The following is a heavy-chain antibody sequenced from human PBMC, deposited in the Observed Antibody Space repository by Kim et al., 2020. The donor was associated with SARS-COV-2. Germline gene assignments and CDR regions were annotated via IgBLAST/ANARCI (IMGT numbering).Heavy chain of an antibody. CDR2: IWYDGSNK. D-gene: IGHD3-9*01. CDR3: ARDYDILTGYYFDY. Sequence: GGSLRLSCAASGFTFSSYGMHWVRQAPGKGLEWVAVIWYDGSNKYYADSVKSRFTISRDNSKNTLYLQMNSLRAEDTAVYYCARDYDILTGYYFDYWGQGTLVTVSS. V-gene: IGHV3-33*01. J-gene: IGHJ4*02. CDR1: GFTFSSYG.